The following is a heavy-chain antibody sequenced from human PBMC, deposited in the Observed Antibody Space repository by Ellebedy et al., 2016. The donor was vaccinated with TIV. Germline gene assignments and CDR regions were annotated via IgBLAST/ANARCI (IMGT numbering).Heavy chain of an antibody. Sequence: SVKVSXXASGGTFSSYAISWVRQAPGQGLEWMGRIIPILGIANYAQKFQGRVTITADKSTSTAYMELSSLRSEDTAVYYCARAYYYYMDVWGKGTTVTVSS. CDR2: IIPILGIA. CDR3: ARAYYYYMDV. V-gene: IGHV1-69*04. J-gene: IGHJ6*03. CDR1: GGTFSSYA.